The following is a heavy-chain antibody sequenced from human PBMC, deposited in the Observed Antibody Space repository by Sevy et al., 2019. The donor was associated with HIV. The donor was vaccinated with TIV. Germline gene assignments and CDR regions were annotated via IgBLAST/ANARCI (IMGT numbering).Heavy chain of an antibody. Sequence: GGSLRLSCAASGFTFSSYGMHWVRQAPGKGLEWVAVISYDGSNKYNADSVKGRFTISRDNSKNTLYLQMNSLRAEDTAVYYCAKVYPRGYYYYGMDVWGQGTTVTVSS. V-gene: IGHV3-30*18. CDR2: ISYDGSNK. CDR1: GFTFSSYG. J-gene: IGHJ6*02. D-gene: IGHD2-2*01. CDR3: AKVYPRGYYYYGMDV.